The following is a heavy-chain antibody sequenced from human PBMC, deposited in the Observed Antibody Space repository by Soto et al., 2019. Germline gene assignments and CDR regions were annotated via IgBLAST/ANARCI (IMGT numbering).Heavy chain of an antibody. CDR1: GFTFSSYE. Sequence: PGGSLRLSCAASGFTFSSYEMNWVRQAPGKGLEWVSYISSGSRTIYYADSVRGRFTISRDNANNSLYLQMNRLRAEDTALYYCARDRGYSAYGAGNDALDIWGQGTMVTVSS. J-gene: IGHJ3*02. D-gene: IGHD5-12*01. V-gene: IGHV3-48*03. CDR3: ARDRGYSAYGAGNDALDI. CDR2: ISSGSRTI.